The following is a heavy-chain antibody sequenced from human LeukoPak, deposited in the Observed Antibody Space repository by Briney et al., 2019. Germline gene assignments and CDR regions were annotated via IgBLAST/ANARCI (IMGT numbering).Heavy chain of an antibody. CDR2: INPNSGGT. CDR1: GYTFTGYY. Sequence: ASVKVSCKASGYTFTGYYMHWVRQAPGQGLEWMGWINPNSGGTDYAQKFQGRVTMTRDTSISTAYMELSRLRSDDTAVYYCAKLWADIVVVPADDYWGQGTLVTVSS. CDR3: AKLWADIVVVPADDY. D-gene: IGHD2-2*01. V-gene: IGHV1-2*02. J-gene: IGHJ4*02.